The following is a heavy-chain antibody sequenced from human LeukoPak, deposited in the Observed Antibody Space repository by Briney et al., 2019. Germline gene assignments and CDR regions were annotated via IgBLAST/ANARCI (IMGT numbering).Heavy chain of an antibody. D-gene: IGHD6-13*01. J-gene: IGHJ4*02. V-gene: IGHV3-30*18. CDR2: ISYDGSNK. CDR3: AKLQGQQQLPEYDY. CDR1: GSTFSSHT. Sequence: GGSLRLSCAASGSTFSSHTMNWVRQAPGKGLEWVAVISYDGSNKYYADSVKGRFTISRDNSKNTLYLKMNSLRAEDTAVYYCAKLQGQQQLPEYDYWGQGTLVTVSS.